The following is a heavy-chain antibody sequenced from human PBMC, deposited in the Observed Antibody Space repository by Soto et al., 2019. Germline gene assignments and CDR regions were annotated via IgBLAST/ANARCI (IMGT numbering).Heavy chain of an antibody. CDR1: GFTFNSYA. V-gene: IGHV3-23*01. Sequence: EVLLLESGGGLVQPGGSLRLSCAASGFTFNSYAMGWVRQAPGKGLEWVSLINYSGGDTYYADSVKGRFTISRDNSKNTLSLQMNSLRAEDMAVYYCATQDFRGATGTTWGQGTLVTVSS. J-gene: IGHJ4*02. CDR2: INYSGGDT. D-gene: IGHD1-1*01. CDR3: ATQDFRGATGTT.